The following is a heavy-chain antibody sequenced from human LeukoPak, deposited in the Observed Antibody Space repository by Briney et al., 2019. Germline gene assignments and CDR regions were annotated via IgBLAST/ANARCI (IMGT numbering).Heavy chain of an antibody. J-gene: IGHJ4*02. V-gene: IGHV1-69*13. CDR1: GYTFLSYA. CDR2: IIPIFGTA. D-gene: IGHD5-18*01. Sequence: SVKVSCKASGYTFLSYAISWVRQAPGQGLEWMGGIIPIFGTANYTQKFQGRVTITADESTSTAYMELSSLRSEDTAVYYCARGTTSALYSYELDYWGQGTLVTVSS. CDR3: ARGTTSALYSYELDY.